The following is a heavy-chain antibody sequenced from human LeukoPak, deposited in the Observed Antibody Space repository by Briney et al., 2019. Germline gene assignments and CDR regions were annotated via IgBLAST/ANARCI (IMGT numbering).Heavy chain of an antibody. Sequence: ASVKVSCKASGYTFTSYGISWVRQAPGQGLEWMGGTIPIFGTANYAQKFQGRVTITADESTSTAYMELSSLRSEDTAVYYCARGIRGHNEGLWGQGTLVTVSS. J-gene: IGHJ4*02. CDR3: ARGIRGHNEGL. CDR1: GYTFTSYG. D-gene: IGHD1-1*01. CDR2: TIPIFGTA. V-gene: IGHV1-69*13.